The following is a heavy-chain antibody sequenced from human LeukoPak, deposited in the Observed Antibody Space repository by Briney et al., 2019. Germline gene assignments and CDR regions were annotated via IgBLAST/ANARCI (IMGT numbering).Heavy chain of an antibody. CDR2: IYYSGST. CDR1: GGSVSSGGYY. Sequence: PSETLSLTCTVSGGSVSSGGYYWSWIRQHPGKGLEWIGYIYYSGSTYYNPSLKSRVTISVDTSKNQFSLKLSSVTAADTAVYYCARHGDSTSSGWFDPWGQGTLVTVSS. CDR3: ARHGDSTSSGWFDP. J-gene: IGHJ5*02. D-gene: IGHD2/OR15-2a*01. V-gene: IGHV4-31*03.